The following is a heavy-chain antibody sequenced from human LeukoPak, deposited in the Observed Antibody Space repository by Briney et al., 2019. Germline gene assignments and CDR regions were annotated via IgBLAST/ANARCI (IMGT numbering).Heavy chain of an antibody. CDR1: GGSISRGSYH. CDR3: ARDRRDYDSSGYTVEIDY. V-gene: IGHV4-61*02. J-gene: IGHJ4*02. CDR2: FYTSGTP. D-gene: IGHD3-22*01. Sequence: SETLSLTCTVSGGSISRGSYHWNWIRQPAGKGLEWIGRFYTSGTPNYNPSLKSRVTISVDTSKNQFSLKLSSATAADTAVYYCARDRRDYDSSGYTVEIDYWGQGTLVTVSS.